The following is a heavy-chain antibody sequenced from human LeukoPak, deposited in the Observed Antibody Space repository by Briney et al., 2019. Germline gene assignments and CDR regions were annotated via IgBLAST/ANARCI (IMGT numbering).Heavy chain of an antibody. Sequence: SETLSLTCTVSGGSISSGGYYWSWIRQHPGKGLEWMGYIYYSGSPYYNPSLKSRVTISVDTSKTQSSLRLSSGTAADTAVYYCARSSQYYSFDIWGQGTMVTVSS. CDR2: IYYSGSP. CDR1: GGSISSGGYY. D-gene: IGHD3-10*01. V-gene: IGHV4-31*03. CDR3: ARSSQYYSFDI. J-gene: IGHJ3*02.